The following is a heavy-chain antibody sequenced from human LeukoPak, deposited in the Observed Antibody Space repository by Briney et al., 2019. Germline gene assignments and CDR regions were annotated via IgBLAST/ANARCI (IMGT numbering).Heavy chain of an antibody. CDR2: VHGSGNT. J-gene: IGHJ4*02. V-gene: IGHV4-4*07. CDR1: AGSISSYY. CDR3: ARVGSGYDYFDY. D-gene: IGHD5-12*01. Sequence: SETLSLTCTVSAGSISSYYWSWIRQPAGKGLEWIGRVHGSGNTKYNPLLMGRVTMSVDTSKNQFSLKLSSVTAADTAVYYCARVGSGYDYFDYWGQGALVTVSS.